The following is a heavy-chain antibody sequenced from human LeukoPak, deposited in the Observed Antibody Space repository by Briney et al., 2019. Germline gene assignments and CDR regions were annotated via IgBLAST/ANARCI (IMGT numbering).Heavy chain of an antibody. Sequence: RGSLRLSCAASGFTSSSYEMNWVRQAPGKGLEWVSCISSSGSTIYYADSVKGRFTISRDKAKSSLYMQMNSLRAEDTAVYYCARERLPPLDAFDIWGQGTMVTVSS. CDR2: ISSSGSTI. CDR1: GFTSSSYE. V-gene: IGHV3-48*03. CDR3: ARERLPPLDAFDI. J-gene: IGHJ3*02. D-gene: IGHD1-1*01.